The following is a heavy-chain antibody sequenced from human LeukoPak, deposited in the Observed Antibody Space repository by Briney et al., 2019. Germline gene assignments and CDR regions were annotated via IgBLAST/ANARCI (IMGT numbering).Heavy chain of an antibody. V-gene: IGHV3-21*01. Sequence: GGSLRLSCAASGFTFSSYSMNWVRQAPGKGLEWVSSISSSSSYIYYADSVKGRFTISRDNAKNSLYLQMNSLRAEDTAVYYCARFPYIAVAGPYFDYWGQGTLVTVSS. CDR2: ISSSSSYI. J-gene: IGHJ4*02. CDR1: GFTFSSYS. CDR3: ARFPYIAVAGPYFDY. D-gene: IGHD6-19*01.